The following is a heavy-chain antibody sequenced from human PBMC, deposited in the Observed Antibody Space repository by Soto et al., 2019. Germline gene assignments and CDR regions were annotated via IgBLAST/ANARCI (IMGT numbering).Heavy chain of an antibody. J-gene: IGHJ4*02. CDR3: AKAPSLVATIPSVVFDY. CDR2: IYYSGSV. V-gene: IGHV4-4*02. D-gene: IGHD5-12*01. CDR1: SDSISRSHW. Sequence: PSETLSLTCAVSSDSISRSHWLTWVRQSPGKGLEWLGDIYYSGSVYYNPSLRSRISISMDKSNNQFSLNLSSVTAADTAVYYFAKAPSLVATIPSVVFDYWGQGTLVTVSS.